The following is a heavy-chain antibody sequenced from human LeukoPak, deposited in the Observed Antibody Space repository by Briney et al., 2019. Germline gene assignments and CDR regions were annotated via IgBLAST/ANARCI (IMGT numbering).Heavy chain of an antibody. CDR3: ARGLLRYSSGIDD. Sequence: SETLSLTCTVSGGSISSYYWSWIRQPPGKGLEWIGYIYYSGSTNYNPSLKSRVTISVDTSKNQFSLKLSSVTAADTAVYYCARGLLRYSSGIDDWGQGTPVTVSS. CDR2: IYYSGST. CDR1: GGSISSYY. D-gene: IGHD6-19*01. J-gene: IGHJ4*02. V-gene: IGHV4-59*01.